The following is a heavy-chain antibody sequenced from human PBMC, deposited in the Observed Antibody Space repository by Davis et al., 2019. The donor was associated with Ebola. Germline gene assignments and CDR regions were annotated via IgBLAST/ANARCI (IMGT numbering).Heavy chain of an antibody. J-gene: IGHJ4*02. CDR1: GGSISNNC. Sequence: MPSETLSLTCTVSGGSISNNCWSWIRQPPGKGLEWIGYIYYTGSTNYNPSLKSRVTISVDTSKNQFSLKLTSVTAADTAVYYCARVWAGYSGSDYWGQGTLVTVSS. D-gene: IGHD3/OR15-3a*01. CDR2: IYYTGST. V-gene: IGHV4-59*01. CDR3: ARVWAGYSGSDY.